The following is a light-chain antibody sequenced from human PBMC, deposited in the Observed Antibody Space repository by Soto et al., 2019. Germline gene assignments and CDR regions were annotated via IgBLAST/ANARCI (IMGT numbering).Light chain of an antibody. CDR2: EVS. Sequence: QSVLTQPASVSGSPGQSITISCTGTSSDVGGYNYVSWYQQHAGKAPQLLIYEVSKRPSGVSNRFSGSKSGNSASLTISGLQTDDEAEYYCASYTSSSTRVFGGGTKGTVL. V-gene: IGLV2-14*01. CDR3: ASYTSSSTRV. CDR1: SSDVGGYNY. J-gene: IGLJ2*01.